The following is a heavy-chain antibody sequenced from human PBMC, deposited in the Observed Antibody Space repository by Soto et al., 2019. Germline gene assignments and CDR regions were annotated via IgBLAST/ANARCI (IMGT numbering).Heavy chain of an antibody. V-gene: IGHV3-20*03. D-gene: IGHD2-2*01. J-gene: IGHJ4*02. Sequence: GYADSVKGRFTISRDNAKNSLYLQMNRLRAEDTALYYCARRPSRYCSSTTCYASDYWGQGTLVTVSS. CDR3: ARRPSRYCSSTTCYASDY.